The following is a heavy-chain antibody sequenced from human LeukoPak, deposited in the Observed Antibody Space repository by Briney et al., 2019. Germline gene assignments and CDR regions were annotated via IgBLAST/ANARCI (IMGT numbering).Heavy chain of an antibody. CDR3: ARDRRIAAASYYYGMDV. D-gene: IGHD6-13*01. CDR1: GGTFSSYA. J-gene: IGHJ6*02. CDR2: IIPIFGIA. V-gene: IGHV1-69*04. Sequence: GASVKVSCKASGGTFSSYAISWVRQAPGQGLEWMGRIIPIFGIANYAQKFQGRVTITADKSTSTAYMELSSLRSEDTAVYYCARDRRIAAASYYYGMDVWGQGTTVTVSS.